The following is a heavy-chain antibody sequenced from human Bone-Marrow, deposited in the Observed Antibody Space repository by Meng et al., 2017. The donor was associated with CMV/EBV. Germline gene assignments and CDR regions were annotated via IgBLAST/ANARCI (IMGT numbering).Heavy chain of an antibody. CDR2: IYYSGST. CDR1: GGSISSYY. CDR3: ARARSGGRYYYGMDV. D-gene: IGHD1-26*01. V-gene: IGHV4-59*01. J-gene: IGHJ6*02. Sequence: SETLSLTCTVSGGSISSYYWSWIRQPPGKGLEWIGYIYYSGSTNYNPSLKSRVTISVDTSKNQFALKLSSVTAADPAVYYCARARSGGRYYYGMDVWGQGTTVTVSS.